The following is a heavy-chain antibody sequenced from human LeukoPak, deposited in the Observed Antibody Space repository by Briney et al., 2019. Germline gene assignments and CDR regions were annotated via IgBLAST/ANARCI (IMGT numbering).Heavy chain of an antibody. Sequence: SETLSLTCTVSGYSISSGYYWGWIRQPPGKGLEWIGSIYHSGSTYYNPSLKSRVAMSIDKSQNQFSLSVNSVTAADTAVYYCARAGQGYCTSTSCYLSLDFWGQGTLVTVSS. J-gene: IGHJ4*01. CDR3: ARAGQGYCTSTSCYLSLDF. CDR2: IYHSGST. V-gene: IGHV4-38-2*02. CDR1: GYSISSGYY. D-gene: IGHD2-2*01.